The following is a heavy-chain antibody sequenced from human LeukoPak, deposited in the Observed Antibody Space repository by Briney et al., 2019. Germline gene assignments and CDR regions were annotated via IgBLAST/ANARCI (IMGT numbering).Heavy chain of an antibody. CDR2: IWYDGYNK. V-gene: IGHV3-33*01. J-gene: IGHJ4*02. Sequence: GGSLRLSCTASGFTFSDYGMHWVRQAPGKGLEWVAIIWYDGYNKYYADSVRGRFTISRDNSKNTLYLQMNNLRAEDTAMYYCTRKMPGYYPFDYWGQGTLVTVSP. CDR1: GFTFSDYG. D-gene: IGHD1-26*01. CDR3: TRKMPGYYPFDY.